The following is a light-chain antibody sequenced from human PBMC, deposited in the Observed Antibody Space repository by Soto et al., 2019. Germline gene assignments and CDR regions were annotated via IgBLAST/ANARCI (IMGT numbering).Light chain of an antibody. J-gene: IGKJ4*01. CDR1: QSVSSSY. CDR3: QQYGSSLGVT. CDR2: GAS. Sequence: EIVLTQSPGTLSLSPGERATLSCRASQSVSSSYLAWYQQKPGQAPRLLIYGASSRATGIPDRFSGSGSGTDFTLTISRLEPEDFAVYYCQQYGSSLGVTFGGGTKVRSN. V-gene: IGKV3-20*01.